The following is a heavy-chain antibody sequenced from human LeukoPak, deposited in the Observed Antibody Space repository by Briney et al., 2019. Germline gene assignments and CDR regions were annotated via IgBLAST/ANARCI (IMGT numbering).Heavy chain of an antibody. CDR3: ARDGWYYGSGAYYYYMDV. Sequence: PSQTLSLTCTVSGGSISSGSYYWSWIRQPAGKGLEWIGRIYTSGSTNYNPSLKSRVTISVDTSKNQFSLKLSSVTAADTAVYYCARDGWYYGSGAYYYYMDVWGKGTTVTISS. CDR2: IYTSGST. CDR1: GGSISSGSYY. J-gene: IGHJ6*03. D-gene: IGHD3-10*01. V-gene: IGHV4-61*02.